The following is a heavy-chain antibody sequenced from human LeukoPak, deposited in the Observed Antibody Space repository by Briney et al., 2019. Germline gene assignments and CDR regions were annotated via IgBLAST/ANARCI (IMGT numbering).Heavy chain of an antibody. D-gene: IGHD4-23*01. J-gene: IGHJ5*02. Sequence: GGSLRLSCAASGFTFSTYWMSWVRQAPGKGLEWVANIKQDGSEKNYVDSVRGRFTISRDNAKNSLYLEMNSLRAEDTAVYYCARETTVVTDTAWFDPWGQGTLVTVSS. CDR1: GFTFSTYW. V-gene: IGHV3-7*01. CDR3: ARETTVVTDTAWFDP. CDR2: IKQDGSEK.